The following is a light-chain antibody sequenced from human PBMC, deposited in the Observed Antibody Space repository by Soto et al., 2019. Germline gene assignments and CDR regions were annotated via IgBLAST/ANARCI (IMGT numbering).Light chain of an antibody. J-gene: IGKJ5*01. V-gene: IGKV3-11*01. CDR2: DAS. Sequence: EIVLTQSPSTLSLSPGERAPLSCMASQSVSSYLAWYQQKPGQAPRLLIYDASNRATGIPARFSGSGSGTEFTLTISSLQSEDFAVYYCQQYNNWPITFGQGTRLEIK. CDR1: QSVSSY. CDR3: QQYNNWPIT.